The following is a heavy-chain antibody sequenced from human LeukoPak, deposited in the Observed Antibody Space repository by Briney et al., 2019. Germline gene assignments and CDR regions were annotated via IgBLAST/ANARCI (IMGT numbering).Heavy chain of an antibody. CDR1: GFTFGEYG. J-gene: IGHJ4*02. Sequence: GGSLRLSCGASGFTFGEYGISWFRQAPGKGLEWVAFVRNEAYRGTAEYAASVRGRFVVSRDNSRSIAYLQMNSVATEDTAMYYCTRSYGLIHGDFDSWGQGTLVTVSS. D-gene: IGHD5-18*01. CDR3: TRSYGLIHGDFDS. V-gene: IGHV3-49*03. CDR2: VRNEAYRGTA.